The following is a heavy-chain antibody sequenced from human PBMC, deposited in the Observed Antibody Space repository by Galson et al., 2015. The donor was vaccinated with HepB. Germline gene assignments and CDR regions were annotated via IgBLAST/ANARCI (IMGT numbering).Heavy chain of an antibody. Sequence: LSLTCTVSGGSISTYYWSWIRQPPGKGLEWIGYIYYSGSTNYNPSLKSRVTISVDTSKNQFSLKLSSVTAADTAVYYCARGLYSRKITMVRGVIRWFDPWGQGTLVTVSS. D-gene: IGHD3-10*01. CDR3: ARGLYSRKITMVRGVIRWFDP. V-gene: IGHV4-59*01. CDR1: GGSISTYY. J-gene: IGHJ5*02. CDR2: IYYSGST.